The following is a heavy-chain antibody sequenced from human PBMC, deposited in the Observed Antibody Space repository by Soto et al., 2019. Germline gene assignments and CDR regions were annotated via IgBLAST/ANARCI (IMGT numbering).Heavy chain of an antibody. D-gene: IGHD2-15*01. Sequence: ASVKVSCKASGYTFTSYGISWVRQAPGQGLEWMGWISAYNGNTDYAQKLQGRVTMTRDTSISTAYMELSSLRSEDTAVYYCARGLYCSGGSCYSAVMEVWGKGTTVTVSS. CDR1: GYTFTSYG. CDR3: ARGLYCSGGSCYSAVMEV. CDR2: ISAYNGNT. J-gene: IGHJ6*03. V-gene: IGHV1-18*01.